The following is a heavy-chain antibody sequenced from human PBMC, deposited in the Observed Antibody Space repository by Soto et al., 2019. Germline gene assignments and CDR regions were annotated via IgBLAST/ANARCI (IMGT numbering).Heavy chain of an antibody. V-gene: IGHV3-21*01. CDR3: ARVHLVAGSAFYCAMDV. CDR2: ISGSGKDT. D-gene: IGHD6-6*01. Sequence: GGSLRLSCVACGFDLTSSRMDWVRQARGKGLEWVASISGSGKDTFYRHSVKGRFAISRDSAGTSLFLRMDSVKVEDTAVYHCARVHLVAGSAFYCAMDVWGPGTAVTVSS. CDR1: GFDLTSSR. J-gene: IGHJ6*02.